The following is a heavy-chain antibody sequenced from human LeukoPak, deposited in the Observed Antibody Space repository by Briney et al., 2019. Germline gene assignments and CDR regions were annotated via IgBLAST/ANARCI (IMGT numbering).Heavy chain of an antibody. CDR2: ISYDGSNK. Sequence: GRSLRLSCVVSGFIFSTHGMHWVRQAPGKGLEWVAVISYDGSNKYYADSVKGRFTISRDNSKNTLYLQMNSLRAEDTAVYYCAKDYQNYGSGEAIPDYWGQGTLVTVSS. CDR3: AKDYQNYGSGEAIPDY. CDR1: GFIFSTHG. V-gene: IGHV3-30*18. D-gene: IGHD3-10*01. J-gene: IGHJ4*02.